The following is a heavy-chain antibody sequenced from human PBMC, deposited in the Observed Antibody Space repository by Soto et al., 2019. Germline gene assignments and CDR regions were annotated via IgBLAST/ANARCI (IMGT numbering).Heavy chain of an antibody. CDR2: IYKSATT. CDR3: ARGRYCLTGRCFPNWFDS. Sequence: CSVSGDSISSVDYFWAWIRQPPGQALEYIGYIYKSATTYYNPSFESRVAISLDTSKSQFSLNVTSVTAADTAVYFCARGRYCLTGRCFPNWFDSWGQGTLVTVSS. J-gene: IGHJ5*01. CDR1: GDSISSVDYF. D-gene: IGHD2-15*01. V-gene: IGHV4-30-4*01.